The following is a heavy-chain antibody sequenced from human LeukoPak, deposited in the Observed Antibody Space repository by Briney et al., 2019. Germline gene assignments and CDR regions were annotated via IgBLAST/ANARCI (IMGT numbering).Heavy chain of an antibody. J-gene: IGHJ6*03. V-gene: IGHV1-69*06. CDR3: ARVGVESFGVVITNYYYYYMDV. D-gene: IGHD3-3*01. CDR2: IIPIFGTA. CDR1: GGTVSSYA. Sequence: GASVKVSCKASGGTVSSYAISWVRQAPGQGLEWMGGIIPIFGTANYAQKFQGRVTITADKSTSTAYMELSSLRSEDTAVYYCARVGVESFGVVITNYYYYYMDVWGKGTTVTVSS.